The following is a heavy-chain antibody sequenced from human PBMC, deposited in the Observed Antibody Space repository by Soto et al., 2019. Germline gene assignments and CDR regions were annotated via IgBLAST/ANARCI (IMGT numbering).Heavy chain of an antibody. J-gene: IGHJ6*02. D-gene: IGHD5-18*01. CDR2: INSDGSTT. V-gene: IGHV3-74*01. CDR1: GFSFANYW. Sequence: LRLSFAASGFSFANYWMYWVRQTPGKGLVWVSRINSDGSTTRYADSVEGRFTISRDNVKNTLYLQMSSLRAEDTAVYYCVRDLGYGFFYYGMDVWGHGTTVTVSS. CDR3: VRDLGYGFFYYGMDV.